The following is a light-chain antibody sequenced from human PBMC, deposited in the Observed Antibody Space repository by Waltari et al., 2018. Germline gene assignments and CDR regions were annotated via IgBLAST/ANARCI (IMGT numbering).Light chain of an antibody. CDR1: QSVGSS. Sequence: VILTQSPATLSLSPGERATLSCRASQSVGSSVAWYHQKPGQAPRLLIRSASSRATGIPDRFSGSGSGTEFTLTISSLEPEDVGIYHCFQHSSGLSFGLGTEVEI. CDR2: SAS. CDR3: FQHSSGLS. J-gene: IGKJ2*03. V-gene: IGKV3-11*01.